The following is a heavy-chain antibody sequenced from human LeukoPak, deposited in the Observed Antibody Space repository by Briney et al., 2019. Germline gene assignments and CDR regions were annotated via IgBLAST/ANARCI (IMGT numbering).Heavy chain of an antibody. CDR1: GYTFTSYA. D-gene: IGHD3-22*01. CDR2: INAGNGNT. V-gene: IGHV1-3*01. Sequence: GASVKVSCKASGYTFTSYAMHWVRQAPGQRLEWMGWINAGNGNTKYSQEFQGRVTITRDTSASTAYMELSSLRSDDTAVYYCARAGYYYDSSGYSGYYYYYMDVWGKGTTVTISS. CDR3: ARAGYYYDSSGYSGYYYYYMDV. J-gene: IGHJ6*03.